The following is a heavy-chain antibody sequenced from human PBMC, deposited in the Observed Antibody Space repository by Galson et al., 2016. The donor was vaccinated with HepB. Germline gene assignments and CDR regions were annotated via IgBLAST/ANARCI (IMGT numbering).Heavy chain of an antibody. CDR1: GFTFNNYG. CDR2: IAYDGSSK. J-gene: IGHJ4*02. D-gene: IGHD5-18*01. V-gene: IGHV3-30*18. Sequence: SLRLSCAASGFTFNNYGMHWVRQAPGKGLEWVAVIAYDGSSKYYADSVKGRFTISRDNSKNTLYLQMNSLRAEDTAVYYCAKDRLGLQLWFIFHYWGQGTLVTVSS. CDR3: AKDRLGLQLWFIFHY.